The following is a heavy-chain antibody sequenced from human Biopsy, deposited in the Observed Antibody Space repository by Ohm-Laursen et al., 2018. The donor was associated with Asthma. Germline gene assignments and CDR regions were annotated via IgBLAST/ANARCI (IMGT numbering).Heavy chain of an antibody. CDR1: GFTFRSYA. J-gene: IGHJ4*02. V-gene: IGHV3-30-3*01. Sequence: SLRLSCSASGFTFRSYAMHWVRQAPGKGLEWVAVGGSYYDGGLKYYADSVKGRITVSRDQSKSTLYLQINSLRADDTAVYYCARDFGNRYSETHLEYWGQGTLVTVSS. CDR2: GGSYYDGGLK. CDR3: ARDFGNRYSETHLEY. D-gene: IGHD3-10*01.